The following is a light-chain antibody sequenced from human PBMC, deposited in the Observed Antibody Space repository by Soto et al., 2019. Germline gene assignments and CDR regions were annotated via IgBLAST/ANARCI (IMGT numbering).Light chain of an antibody. V-gene: IGLV1-40*01. CDR3: QADDTSLSARV. CDR1: SSNFGAGFD. J-gene: IGLJ3*02. CDR2: ANS. Sequence: QSVLTPPPSVSGAPGQRVSISCTGSSSNFGAGFDVHWYQQLLGTAPKLLIYANSNRPAGVPDRFSGARSVTAASLAITGLQADDEADYYCQADDTSLSARVFGGGTKLTVL.